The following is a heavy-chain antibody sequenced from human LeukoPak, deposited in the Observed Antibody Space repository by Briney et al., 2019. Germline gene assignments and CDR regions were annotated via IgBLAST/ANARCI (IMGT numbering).Heavy chain of an antibody. CDR1: GGTFISYA. D-gene: IGHD3-10*01. Sequence: ASVKVSCKASGGTFISYAISWVRQAPGQGLEWMGGIIPIFGTANYAQKFQGRVTITADESTSTAYMELSSLRSEDTAVYYCATTDGSGSYGTYYFDYWGQGTLVTVSS. CDR3: ATTDGSGSYGTYYFDY. J-gene: IGHJ4*02. CDR2: IIPIFGTA. V-gene: IGHV1-69*13.